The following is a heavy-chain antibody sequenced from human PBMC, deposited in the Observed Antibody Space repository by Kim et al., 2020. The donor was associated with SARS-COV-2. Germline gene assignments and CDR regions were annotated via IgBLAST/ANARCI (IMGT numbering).Heavy chain of an antibody. D-gene: IGHD2-15*01. V-gene: IGHV3-23*01. CDR3: ANGGRNGYRREWFDP. J-gene: IGHJ5*02. CDR2: ISGGGDCP. Sequence: GGSLRLSCVASGFTFNSYGLTWVRQAPGKGLEWVSVISGGGDCPIYADSVKGRFTISRDNSKNTLSLQMNRLRVEDTAVYYCANGGRNGYRREWFDPWGQGSLVFVSS. CDR1: GFTFNSYG.